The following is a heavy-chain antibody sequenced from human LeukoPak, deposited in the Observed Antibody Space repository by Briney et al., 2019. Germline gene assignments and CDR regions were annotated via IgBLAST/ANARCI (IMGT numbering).Heavy chain of an antibody. CDR3: AKRVVPATDCFDY. Sequence: PGGSLRLSCAASGFTFSSYGMNWVRQAPGKGLEWVSGISGSGGNTYYADSVKGRFTISRDNSKNTLYLQMNSLRAEDTAVYYCAKRVVPATDCFDYWGQGTLVTVSS. CDR1: GFTFSSYG. V-gene: IGHV3-23*01. CDR2: ISGSGGNT. J-gene: IGHJ4*02. D-gene: IGHD2-2*01.